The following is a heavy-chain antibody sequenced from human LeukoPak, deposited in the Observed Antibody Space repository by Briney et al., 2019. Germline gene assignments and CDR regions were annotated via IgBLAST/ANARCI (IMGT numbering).Heavy chain of an antibody. CDR2: INGGGSST. D-gene: IGHD1-14*01. V-gene: IGHV3-23*01. CDR3: AKPARTDYVDY. Sequence: SGGSLRLSCAASGFTFSSYAMNWVRQAPGKGLEGVSAINGGGSSTYYADSVKGRFTIPRDNSKNTLYLQMNSLRAEDTAVYYCAKPARTDYVDYWGQGTLVTVSS. J-gene: IGHJ4*02. CDR1: GFTFSSYA.